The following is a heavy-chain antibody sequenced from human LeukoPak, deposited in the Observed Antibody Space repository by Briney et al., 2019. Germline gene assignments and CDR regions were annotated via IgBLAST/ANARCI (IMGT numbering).Heavy chain of an antibody. J-gene: IGHJ5*02. CDR1: PPPLSSYG. Sequence: QPGGSLRPPPPPPPPPLSSYGMHWVRQAPGKGLEWVAVIWYDGSNKYYADSVKGRFTISRDNSKNTLYLQMNSLRAEDTAVYYCARELKDYDILTGWSLGPWGQGTLVTVSS. CDR2: IWYDGSNK. V-gene: IGHV3-33*01. D-gene: IGHD3-9*01. CDR3: ARELKDYDILTGWSLGP.